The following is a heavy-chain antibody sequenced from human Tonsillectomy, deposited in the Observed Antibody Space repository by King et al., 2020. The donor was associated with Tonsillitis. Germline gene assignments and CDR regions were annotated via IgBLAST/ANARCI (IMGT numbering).Heavy chain of an antibody. CDR1: GFTFGDYG. CDR2: ITWNSNII. V-gene: IGHV3-20*04. D-gene: IGHD2-8*01. CDR3: ARRAGNVWGMDV. Sequence: VQLVESGGGVVRPGGSLRLSCVDSGFTFGDYGMNWVRQAPGKGLEWVSGITWNSNIIDYADSVKGRFTISRDNAKNSLYLQMNSLRHEDTAVYYCARRAGNVWGMDVWGQGTTVTVSS. J-gene: IGHJ6*02.